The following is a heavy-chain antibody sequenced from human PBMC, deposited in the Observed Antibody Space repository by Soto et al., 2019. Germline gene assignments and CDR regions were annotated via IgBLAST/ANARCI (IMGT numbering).Heavy chain of an antibody. J-gene: IGHJ4*02. V-gene: IGHV3-7*01. CDR1: RFTIGNYW. Sequence: EVLLVESGGGLVQPGGSLTLSCAASRFTIGNYWMNWVRQAPGKGLEWVANIKGDGSEKYYVGSVEGRFTISRDNTKNSPDLQMNSLRVEDTAVYYCAAGFPPDFWGQGTLVTVSS. CDR2: IKGDGSEK. D-gene: IGHD3-10*01. CDR3: AAGFPPDF.